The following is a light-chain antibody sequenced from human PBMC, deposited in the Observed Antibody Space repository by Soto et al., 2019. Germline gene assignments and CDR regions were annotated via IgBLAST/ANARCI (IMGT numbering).Light chain of an antibody. J-gene: IGKJ4*01. V-gene: IGKV4-1*01. CDR1: QSVLYSSSNRNC. CDR2: WAS. CDR3: QQYYGIPLT. Sequence: DIVMTQSPDSLAVSLGERATINCKSSQSVLYSSSNRNCLAWYQQKPGQPPKLLISWASTRESGVPDRFSGNGSRTDFTITIRSLEAEDGAGYYCQQYYGIPLTFGGGTKVEIK.